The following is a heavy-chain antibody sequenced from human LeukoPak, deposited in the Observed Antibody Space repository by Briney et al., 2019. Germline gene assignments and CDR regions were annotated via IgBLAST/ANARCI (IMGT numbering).Heavy chain of an antibody. J-gene: IGHJ4*02. Sequence: GGSLRLSCAASGFTFSNYWMHWVRQVPGKGLVWVSRINVDGSVKSYADSVKGRFTISRDNAKNTVSLQMNSLRAEDTAVYYCLRNLFLVGNPGDDFDYWGQGALVTVSS. D-gene: IGHD2-15*01. V-gene: IGHV3-74*01. CDR3: LRNLFLVGNPGDDFDY. CDR1: GFTFSNYW. CDR2: INVDGSVK.